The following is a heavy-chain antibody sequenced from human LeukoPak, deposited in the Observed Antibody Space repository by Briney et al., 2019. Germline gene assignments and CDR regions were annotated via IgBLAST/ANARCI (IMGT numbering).Heavy chain of an antibody. D-gene: IGHD1-14*01. J-gene: IGHJ2*01. CDR3: ARANPADFNL. CDR2: IRYDGIVT. CDR1: GFTFGNYA. Sequence: GGSLRLSCEASGFTFGNYAMNWVRQPPGKGLVWVSRIRYDGIVTDYADSVEGRFTISRDNAKNTVHLQMNSLRDDDTAVYYCARANPADFNLWGRGTLVTVSS. V-gene: IGHV3-74*01.